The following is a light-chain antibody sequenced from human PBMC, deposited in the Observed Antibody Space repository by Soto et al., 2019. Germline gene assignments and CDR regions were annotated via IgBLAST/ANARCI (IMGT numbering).Light chain of an antibody. J-gene: IGLJ1*01. Sequence: QSVLTQPPSASGTPGQRVTISCSVSSSNSGSNTVNWYQQLPGTAPKLLIYSNNQRPSGVPDRFSGSKSGTSASLAISGLQYEDDADYYCAAWDDSLNGRVFGTGTKLTVL. CDR3: AAWDDSLNGRV. CDR2: SNN. CDR1: SSNSGSNT. V-gene: IGLV1-44*01.